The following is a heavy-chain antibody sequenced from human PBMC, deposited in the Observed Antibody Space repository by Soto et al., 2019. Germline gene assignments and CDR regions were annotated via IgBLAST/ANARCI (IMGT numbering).Heavy chain of an antibody. Sequence: GGSLRLSCEASGFTFNNYSMNWVRQAPGEGLQWVSYISSSGSTIYYADAVKGRFTISRDNAKNSLFLQMNSLRAEDTAVYYCARALTTVGQWGQGTLVTVSS. CDR1: GFTFNNYS. V-gene: IGHV3-48*01. D-gene: IGHD4-4*01. CDR3: ARALTTVGQ. J-gene: IGHJ4*02. CDR2: ISSSGSTI.